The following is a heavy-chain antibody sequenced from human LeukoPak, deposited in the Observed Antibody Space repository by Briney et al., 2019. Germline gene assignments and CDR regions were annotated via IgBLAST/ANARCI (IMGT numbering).Heavy chain of an antibody. CDR2: INHSGST. J-gene: IGHJ4*02. Sequence: SETLSLTCAVYGESFSGYYWTWVRQPPGKGLEWIGEINHSGSTNYNPSLKSRVTISVDTSKNQFSLKLISVTAADTAVYYCARHSRTYYDILSGPYGGSFDYWGQRRLVTVSS. D-gene: IGHD3-9*01. V-gene: IGHV4-34*01. CDR1: GESFSGYY. CDR3: ARHSRTYYDILSGPYGGSFDY.